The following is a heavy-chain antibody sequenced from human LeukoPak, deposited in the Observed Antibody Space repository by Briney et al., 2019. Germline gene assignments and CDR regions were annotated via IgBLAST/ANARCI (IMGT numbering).Heavy chain of an antibody. CDR1: GFTFSSYS. CDR2: ISSSSSYI. D-gene: IGHD4-11*01. J-gene: IGHJ4*02. Sequence: GGSLRLSCAASGFTFSSYSMNWVRQAPGKGLEWVSSISSSSSYIYYADSVKGRFTISRDNAKNSLYLQMNSLRAEDTAVYYCAREGRRGSVTYYFDYWGQGTLVTVSS. CDR3: AREGRRGSVTYYFDY. V-gene: IGHV3-21*01.